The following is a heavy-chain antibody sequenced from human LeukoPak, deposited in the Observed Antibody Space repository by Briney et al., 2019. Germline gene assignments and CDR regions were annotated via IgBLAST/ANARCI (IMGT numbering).Heavy chain of an antibody. D-gene: IGHD1-26*01. CDR2: IHNDGITE. Sequence: TGGSLTLSCAASGFTFSSFGMHWVRQTPGKGLEWLAFIHNDGITEYYADSVKGRFTISRDNSKNTVYLQMNSLRVEDTAVYYCAKDDPTGRYLWGQGTLVPVSS. CDR1: GFTFSSFG. CDR3: AKDDPTGRYL. J-gene: IGHJ4*02. V-gene: IGHV3-30*02.